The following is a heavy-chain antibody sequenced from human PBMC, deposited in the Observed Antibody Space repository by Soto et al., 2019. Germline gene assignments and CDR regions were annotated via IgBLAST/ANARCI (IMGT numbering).Heavy chain of an antibody. CDR3: ARGGLGSGWYHFDS. Sequence: QVQLVESGGGVVQPGRSLRLSCVASGFTFSNFPIHWVRQAPGKGLEWVTVISYDGSDEYYADSVKGRFTISRDNSKNTLYLQMNSLRPEYSGLYFCARGGLGSGWYHFDSWGRGTLVTVSS. J-gene: IGHJ4*02. V-gene: IGHV3-30-3*01. CDR1: GFTFSNFP. D-gene: IGHD6-19*01. CDR2: ISYDGSDE.